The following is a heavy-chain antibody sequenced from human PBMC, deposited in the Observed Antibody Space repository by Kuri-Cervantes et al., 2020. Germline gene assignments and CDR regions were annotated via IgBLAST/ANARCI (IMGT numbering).Heavy chain of an antibody. Sequence: SVKVSCKASGGTFSSYAISWVRQAPGQGLEWMGGIIPIFGTANYAQKFQGRVTITADESTSTAYMELSSLRSEDTAVYYCASRYYDSSLLAPFDYWGQGTLVTVSS. D-gene: IGHD3-22*01. V-gene: IGHV1-69*13. J-gene: IGHJ4*02. CDR1: GGTFSSYA. CDR3: ASRYYDSSLLAPFDY. CDR2: IIPIFGTA.